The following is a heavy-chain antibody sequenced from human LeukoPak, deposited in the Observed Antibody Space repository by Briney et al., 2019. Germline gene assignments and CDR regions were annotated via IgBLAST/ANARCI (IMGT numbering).Heavy chain of an antibody. V-gene: IGHV3-30*02. CDR2: IRYDGSNK. Sequence: GGSLRLSCEASGFTFSSYWMHWVRQAPGKGLEWVAFIRYDGSNKYYADSVKGRFTISRDNSKNTLYLQMNSLRAEDTAVYYCAKDVNLGDRDGYDVSQYYFDYWGQGTLVTVSS. CDR1: GFTFSSYW. J-gene: IGHJ4*02. CDR3: AKDVNLGDRDGYDVSQYYFDY. D-gene: IGHD5-24*01.